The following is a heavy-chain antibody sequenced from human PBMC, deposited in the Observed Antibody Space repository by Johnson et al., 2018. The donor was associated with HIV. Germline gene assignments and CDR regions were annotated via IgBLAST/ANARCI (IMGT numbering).Heavy chain of an antibody. J-gene: IGHJ3*02. CDR1: GFTFSDYY. V-gene: IGHV3-30-3*01. Sequence: QVQLVESGGGLVKPGGSLRLSCAASGFTFSDYYMSWIRQAPGKGLEWMAFISYDGSNKYFTASVRGRFTISRDNSKNTLFLQMNSLRAEDTAVYFCTTLPTTWRAFDIWGQGTMVTVTS. CDR3: TTLPTTWRAFDI. D-gene: IGHD4-11*01. CDR2: ISYDGSNK.